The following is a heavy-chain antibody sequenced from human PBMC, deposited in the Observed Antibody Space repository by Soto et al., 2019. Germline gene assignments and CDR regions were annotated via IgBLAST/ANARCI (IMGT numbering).Heavy chain of an antibody. Sequence: PSETLSLTCTVSGGSIRSYYWNWIRQPPGKGLEWIGHIYYSGSTYYNSSLKSRVTISLDTSKNQFSLKLSSVTAADTAVYYCARQPPRYSSSWYHYYSGMDVWGQGTTVTVSS. CDR3: ARQPPRYSSSWYHYYSGMDV. CDR2: IYYSGST. CDR1: GGSIRSYY. D-gene: IGHD6-13*01. J-gene: IGHJ6*02. V-gene: IGHV4-59*08.